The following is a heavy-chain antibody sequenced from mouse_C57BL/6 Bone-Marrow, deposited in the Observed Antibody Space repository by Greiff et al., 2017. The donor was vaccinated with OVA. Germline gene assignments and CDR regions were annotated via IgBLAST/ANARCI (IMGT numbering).Heavy chain of an antibody. CDR2: IYPGSGNT. D-gene: IGHD1-1*01. Sequence: QVQLQQSGAELVRPGASVKLSCKASGYPFTDYYINWVKQRPGQGLEWIARIYPGSGNTYYNEKFKGKATLTAEKSSSTAYMQLSSLTSEDSAVYFCARTTTVVAYYYAMDYWGQGTSVTVSS. CDR3: ARTTTVVAYYYAMDY. V-gene: IGHV1-76*01. J-gene: IGHJ4*01. CDR1: GYPFTDYY.